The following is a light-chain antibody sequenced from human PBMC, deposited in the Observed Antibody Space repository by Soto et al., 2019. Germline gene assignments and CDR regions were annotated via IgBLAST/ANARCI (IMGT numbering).Light chain of an antibody. CDR3: CSYAGSYTLV. V-gene: IGLV2-11*01. J-gene: IGLJ1*01. CDR1: SSDVGGYNY. CDR2: DVS. Sequence: QSALTQPRSVSGSPGQSVTISCTGTSSDVGGYNYVSWYQQHPGKAPKLMIYDVSKRPSGVPDRFSGTKSGNTASLTISGLQAVDEADYFFCSYAGSYTLVFGTGTKLTVL.